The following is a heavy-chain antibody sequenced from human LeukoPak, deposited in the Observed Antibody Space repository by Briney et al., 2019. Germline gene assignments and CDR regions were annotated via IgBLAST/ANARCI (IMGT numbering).Heavy chain of an antibody. CDR3: AGRGITIFGVPTTADY. D-gene: IGHD3-3*01. CDR2: IYYSGST. CDR1: GGSISSSSYY. V-gene: IGHV4-39*07. J-gene: IGHJ4*02. Sequence: SETLSLTCTVSGGSISSSSYYWGWIRQPPGKGLEWIGSIYYSGSTYYNPSLKSRVTISVDKSKNQFSLKLSSVTAADTAVYYCAGRGITIFGVPTTADYWGQGTLVTVSS.